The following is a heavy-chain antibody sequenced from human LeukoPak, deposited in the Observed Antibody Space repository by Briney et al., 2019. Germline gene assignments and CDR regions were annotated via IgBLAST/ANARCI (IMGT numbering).Heavy chain of an antibody. CDR1: GYTFTDYY. Sequence: ASVKVSCKASGYTFTDYYMHWVRQAPGQGLEWMGWISPNSGGANYAQKFQGRVPMTRDTSISTAYMELSRLRSDDTAVYYCARLFQRNELTYYDSSGYSLGYWGQGTLVTVSS. V-gene: IGHV1-2*02. CDR2: ISPNSGGA. D-gene: IGHD3-22*01. J-gene: IGHJ4*02. CDR3: ARLFQRNELTYYDSSGYSLGY.